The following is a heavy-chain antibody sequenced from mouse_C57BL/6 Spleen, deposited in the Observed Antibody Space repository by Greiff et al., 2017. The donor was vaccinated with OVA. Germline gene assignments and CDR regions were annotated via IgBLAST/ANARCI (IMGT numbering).Heavy chain of an antibody. CDR3: EREDYYGSSYGDY. D-gene: IGHD1-1*01. J-gene: IGHJ2*01. CDR1: GYTFTDYY. Sequence: VQLQQSGPVLVKPGASVKMSCKASGYTFTDYYMNWVKQSHGKSLEWIGVINPYNGGTSYNQKFKGKATLTVDKSSSTAYMELNSLTSEDSAVYYCEREDYYGSSYGDYWGQGTTLTVSS. CDR2: INPYNGGT. V-gene: IGHV1-19*01.